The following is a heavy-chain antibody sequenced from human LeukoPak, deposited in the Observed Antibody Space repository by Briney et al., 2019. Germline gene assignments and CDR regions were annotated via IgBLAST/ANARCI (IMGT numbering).Heavy chain of an antibody. CDR1: GFPFSLYT. CDR2: ISSTSTYI. V-gene: IGHV3-21*06. Sequence: PGGSLRLSCAASGFPFSLYTINWVRQAPGKGLEWVSSISSTSTYIYYADSVKGRFTISRDNAKNSLYLQMNSLRDEDTAVYYCAKAAGWSFDPWGQGTLVTVSS. J-gene: IGHJ5*02. D-gene: IGHD6-19*01. CDR3: AKAAGWSFDP.